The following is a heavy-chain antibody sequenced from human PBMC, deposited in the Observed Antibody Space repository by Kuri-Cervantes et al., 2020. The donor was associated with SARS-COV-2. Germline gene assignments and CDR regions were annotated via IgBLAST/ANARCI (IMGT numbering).Heavy chain of an antibody. CDR1: GFTFSSYS. J-gene: IGHJ4*02. Sequence: GESLKISCAASGFTFSSYSMNWVRRAPGKGLEWVSSISSSSSYIYYADSVKGRFTISRDNAKNSLYLQMNSLRAEDTAVYYCARGGATIFVERGGLDYWGQGTLVTVSS. CDR3: ARGGATIFVERGGLDY. V-gene: IGHV3-21*01. CDR2: ISSSSSYI. D-gene: IGHD3-3*01.